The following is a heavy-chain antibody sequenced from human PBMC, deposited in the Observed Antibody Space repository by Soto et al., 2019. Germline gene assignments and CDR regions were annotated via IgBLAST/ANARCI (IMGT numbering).Heavy chain of an antibody. D-gene: IGHD3-3*01. CDR2: ISSSSSYI. Sequence: XGSLRLSCAASGFTFSSYSMNGVRQAPGKGLEWVSSISSSSSYIYYADSVKGRFTISRDNAKNSLYLQMNSLRAEDTAVYYCAREQYYDFWSAYYYYYGMDVWGQGTTVTVSS. CDR1: GFTFSSYS. CDR3: AREQYYDFWSAYYYYYGMDV. V-gene: IGHV3-21*01. J-gene: IGHJ6*02.